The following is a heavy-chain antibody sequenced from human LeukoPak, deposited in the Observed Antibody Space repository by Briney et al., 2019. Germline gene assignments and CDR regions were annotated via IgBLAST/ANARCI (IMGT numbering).Heavy chain of an antibody. CDR1: GFTFSSYA. J-gene: IGHJ4*02. D-gene: IGHD4-23*01. CDR2: ISGSGGST. CDR3: AKGKGAMTTVIKWALYYFDY. Sequence: GGSLRLSCAASGFTFSSYAMSWVRQAPGKGLEWVSAISGSGGSTYYADSVKGRFTISRDNSKNTLYLQMNSLRAEDTAVYYCAKGKGAMTTVIKWALYYFDYWGQGTLVTVSS. V-gene: IGHV3-23*01.